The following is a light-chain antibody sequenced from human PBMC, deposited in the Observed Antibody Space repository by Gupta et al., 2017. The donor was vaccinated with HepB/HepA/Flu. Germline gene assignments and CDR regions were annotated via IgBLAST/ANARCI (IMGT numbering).Light chain of an antibody. Sequence: SHELTQSPSVSVSPGQSVRITCSGDTLPKQYAYWYQQKAGQAPVLVIYRDTERPSGIPERFSGSTSGTTVTLTISGVQAEDEADYYCQSADDTSGTLRFFGAGTKVTVL. CDR2: RDT. V-gene: IGLV3-25*03. CDR3: QSADDTSGTLRF. J-gene: IGLJ1*01. CDR1: TLPKQY.